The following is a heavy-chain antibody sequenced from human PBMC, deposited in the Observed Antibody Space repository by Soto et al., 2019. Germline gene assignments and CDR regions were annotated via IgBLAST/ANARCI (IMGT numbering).Heavy chain of an antibody. Sequence: GGSLRLSCAASGFTFNNYWMTWVRQAPGKGLEWVANIKQDGSAKYFVDSVKGRFTISRDNAKNSLYLQRNSLRAEDTAIYYCARTSVTTISSLYYYYLDVWGKGTTVTVSS. J-gene: IGHJ6*03. D-gene: IGHD4-17*01. CDR3: ARTSVTTISSLYYYYLDV. V-gene: IGHV3-7*01. CDR2: IKQDGSAK. CDR1: GFTFNNYW.